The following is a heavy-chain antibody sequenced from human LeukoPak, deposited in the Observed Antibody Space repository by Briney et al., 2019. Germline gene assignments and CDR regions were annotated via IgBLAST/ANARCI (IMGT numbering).Heavy chain of an antibody. CDR3: ARGGPLGYYFDY. D-gene: IGHD3-16*01. Sequence: SVKVSCKASGGTFSSYAISWVRQAPGQGLEWMGGIIPIFGTANYAQKFQGRVTITTDESTSTAYMELSSLRSEDTAVYYCARGGPLGYYFDYWGQGTLVTVSP. V-gene: IGHV1-69*05. CDR1: GGTFSSYA. CDR2: IIPIFGTA. J-gene: IGHJ4*02.